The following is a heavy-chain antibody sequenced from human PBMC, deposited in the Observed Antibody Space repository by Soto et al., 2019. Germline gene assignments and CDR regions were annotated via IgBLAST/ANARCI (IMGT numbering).Heavy chain of an antibody. Sequence: PGGSLRLSCAASGFTFSSYAMHWVRQAPGKGLEWVAVISYDGSNKYYADSVKGRFTISRDNSKNTLYLQMNSLRAEDTAVYYCARDYPSSGWFDYWGQGTLVTVSS. D-gene: IGHD6-19*01. J-gene: IGHJ4*02. CDR1: GFTFSSYA. CDR3: ARDYPSSGWFDY. V-gene: IGHV3-30-3*01. CDR2: ISYDGSNK.